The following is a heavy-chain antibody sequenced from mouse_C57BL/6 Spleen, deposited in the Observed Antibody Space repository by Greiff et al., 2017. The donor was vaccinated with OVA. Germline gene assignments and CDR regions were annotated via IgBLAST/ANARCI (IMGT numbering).Heavy chain of an antibody. CDR1: GFTFSDYG. J-gene: IGHJ4*01. V-gene: IGHV5-17*01. D-gene: IGHD1-1*01. CDR2: ISSGSSTI. CDR3: ATTVVRGTYYYAMDY. Sequence: EVKLVESGGGLVKPGGSLKLSCAASGFTFSDYGMHWVRQAPEKGLEWVAYISSGSSTIYYADTVKGRFTISRDNAKNTLFLQMTSLRSEDTDMYYCATTVVRGTYYYAMDYWGQGTSVTVAS.